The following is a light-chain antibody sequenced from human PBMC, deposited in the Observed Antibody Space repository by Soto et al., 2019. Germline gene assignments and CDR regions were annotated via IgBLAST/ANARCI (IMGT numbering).Light chain of an antibody. CDR1: QSVFSN. CDR3: QQYNNWPPYT. V-gene: IGKV3-15*01. Sequence: EIVMTQSPATLSVSPGERATLSCRASQSVFSNLAWYQQKPGQAPRLLIYGASTRATGIPARFSDSGSGTEFTLTISSLQSEDFALYYCQQYNNWPPYTFGQGTKLEIK. J-gene: IGKJ2*01. CDR2: GAS.